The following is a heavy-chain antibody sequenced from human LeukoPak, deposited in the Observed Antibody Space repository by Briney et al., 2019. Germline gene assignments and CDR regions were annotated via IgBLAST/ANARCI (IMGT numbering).Heavy chain of an antibody. CDR1: GFTFSSYE. CDR2: ISSSGSTI. CDR3: ARGPPYAPGVLDV. J-gene: IGHJ6*04. D-gene: IGHD7-27*01. V-gene: IGHV3-48*03. Sequence: GGSLRLSCAASGFTFSSYEMNWVRQAPGKGLEWVSYISSSGSTIYSADSVKGRFTIPRDNAKNSLCLQMNSLRVEDTAVYYCARGPPYAPGVLDVWGKGTTVTISS.